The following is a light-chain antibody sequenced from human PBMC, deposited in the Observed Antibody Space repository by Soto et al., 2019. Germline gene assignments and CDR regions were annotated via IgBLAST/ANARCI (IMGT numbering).Light chain of an antibody. CDR1: TSNIGTFY. J-gene: IGLJ1*01. V-gene: IGLV1-47*02. CDR3: AAWDDNLNADV. Sequence: QPVLTQPPSASSTPGQTVTISCSGSTSNIGTFYVYWYQHLPGTAPKLLIYLGDQRASGVSDRFSGSKSGTSASLAINGLRSDDEADYYCAAWDDNLNADVFGSGTNLTVL. CDR2: LGD.